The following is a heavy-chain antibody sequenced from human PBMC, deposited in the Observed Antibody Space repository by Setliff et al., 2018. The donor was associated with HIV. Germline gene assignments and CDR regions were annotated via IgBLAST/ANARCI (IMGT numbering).Heavy chain of an antibody. J-gene: IGHJ3*01. Sequence: SETLSLTCTVSGYSISSRYYWSWIRQPAGKGLQWIGRIYYVGWSKYNPSLEDRVTISVDTSKNQFSLKLSSVTAADTAVYYCARDDGGYNYAEAFDVWGQGTMVTVSS. CDR1: GYSISSRYY. D-gene: IGHD3-16*01. CDR2: IYYVGWS. V-gene: IGHV4-61*10. CDR3: ARDDGGYNYAEAFDV.